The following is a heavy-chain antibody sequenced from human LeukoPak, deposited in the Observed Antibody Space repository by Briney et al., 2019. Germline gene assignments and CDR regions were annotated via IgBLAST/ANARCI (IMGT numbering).Heavy chain of an antibody. CDR1: GFTMSTYA. Sequence: GGSLRLSCAGSGFTMSTYAMSWVRQAPGQGLQWVAAIPDLGGGDTHYADSVKGRFTISRDTSTNTLYLHMNSLRAEDTAVYYCARAGSSWYSPFDYWGQGTLVTVSS. CDR3: ARAGSSWYSPFDY. D-gene: IGHD6-13*01. CDR2: IPDLGGGDT. V-gene: IGHV3-23*01. J-gene: IGHJ4*02.